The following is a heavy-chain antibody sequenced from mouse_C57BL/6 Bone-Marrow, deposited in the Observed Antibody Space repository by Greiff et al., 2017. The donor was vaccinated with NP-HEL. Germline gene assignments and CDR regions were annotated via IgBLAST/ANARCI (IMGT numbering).Heavy chain of an antibody. J-gene: IGHJ2*01. V-gene: IGHV1-76*01. Sequence: QVQLKESGAELVRPGASVKLSCKASGYTFTDYYINWVKQRPGQGLEWIARIYPGSGNTYYNEKFKGKATLTAEKSSSTAYMQLSSLTSEDSAVYFCARGGFITTVVAHFDSWGQGTTLTVSS. CDR2: IYPGSGNT. CDR3: ARGGFITTVVAHFDS. D-gene: IGHD1-1*01. CDR1: GYTFTDYY.